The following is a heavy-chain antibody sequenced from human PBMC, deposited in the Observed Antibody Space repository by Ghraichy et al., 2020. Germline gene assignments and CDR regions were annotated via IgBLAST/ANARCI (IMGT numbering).Heavy chain of an antibody. CDR1: GGSISSYY. V-gene: IGHV4-59*01. CDR2: IYYSGST. CDR3: AGGDSSSWYSGGEYFQH. J-gene: IGHJ1*01. D-gene: IGHD6-13*01. Sequence: SETLSLTCTVSGGSISSYYWSWIRQPPGKGLEWIGYIYYSGSTNYNPSLKSRVTISVDTSKNQFSLKLSSVTAEDTAVYYCAGGDSSSWYSGGEYFQHWGQGTLVTVSS.